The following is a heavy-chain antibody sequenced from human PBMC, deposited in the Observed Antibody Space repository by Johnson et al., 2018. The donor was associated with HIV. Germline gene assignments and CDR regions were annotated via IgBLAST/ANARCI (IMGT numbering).Heavy chain of an antibody. CDR3: ARLGLTDAFDI. J-gene: IGHJ3*02. D-gene: IGHD2-8*01. Sequence: VQLVESGGGLVKPGGSLRLSCAASGFTFSSNYMSWVRQAPGKGLEWVSVIYSGGSPYYADSVKGRFTISRDNSKNTLYLQMNSLRAEDTAVYYCARLGLTDAFDIWGQGTMVTVSP. V-gene: IGHV3-66*01. CDR2: IYSGGSP. CDR1: GFTFSSNY.